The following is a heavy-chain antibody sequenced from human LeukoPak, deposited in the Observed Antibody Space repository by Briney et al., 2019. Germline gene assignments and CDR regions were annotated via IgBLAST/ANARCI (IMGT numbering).Heavy chain of an antibody. Sequence: GGSLRLSCAASGFSFSSYWMHWVRQAPGKGLVWVSRINSDGTTYADSVKGRFTISRDNAKNTLYLQMDSLRADDTAVYYCARGRGIALWGQGTLVTVSS. J-gene: IGHJ5*02. CDR3: ARGRGIAL. V-gene: IGHV3-74*03. CDR2: INSDGT. CDR1: GFSFSSYW.